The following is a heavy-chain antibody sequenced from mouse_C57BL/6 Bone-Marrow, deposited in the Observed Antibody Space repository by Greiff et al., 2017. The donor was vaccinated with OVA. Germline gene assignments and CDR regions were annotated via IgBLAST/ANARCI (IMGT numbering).Heavy chain of an antibody. CDR2: IDPENGDT. CDR3: TTLITTVVAEGWYFDV. V-gene: IGHV14-4*01. Sequence: EVHLVESGAELVRPGASVKLSCTASGFNIKDDYMHWVKQRPEQGLEWIGWIDPENGDTEYASKFQGKATITADTSSNTAYLQLSSLTSEDTAVYYCTTLITTVVAEGWYFDVWGTGTTVTVSS. J-gene: IGHJ1*03. CDR1: GFNIKDDY. D-gene: IGHD1-1*01.